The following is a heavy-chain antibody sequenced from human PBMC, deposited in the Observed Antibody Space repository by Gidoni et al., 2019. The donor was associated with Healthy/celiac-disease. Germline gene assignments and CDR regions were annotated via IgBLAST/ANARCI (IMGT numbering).Heavy chain of an antibody. D-gene: IGHD2-2*02. Sequence: GLEWIGSIYYSGSTYYNPSLKSRVTISVDTSKNQFSLKLSSVTAADTAVYYCARGVVVVPAAIGNWFDPWGQGTLVTVSS. CDR2: IYYSGST. J-gene: IGHJ5*02. V-gene: IGHV4-39*01. CDR3: ARGVVVVPAAIGNWFDP.